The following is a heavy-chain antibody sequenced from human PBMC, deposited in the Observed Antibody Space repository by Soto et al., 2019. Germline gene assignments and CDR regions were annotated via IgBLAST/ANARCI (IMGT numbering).Heavy chain of an antibody. CDR1: GGTFSSYA. Sequence: QVQLVQSGAEVKKPGSSVKVSCKASGGTFSSYAISWVRQAPGQGLEWMGGIIPIFGTANYEQKFQGRVTITADESTSKAYMELSSLGSEDTAVYYCAQTYYYDSSGYYGALKYWGQGTLVTVSS. V-gene: IGHV1-69*01. CDR2: IIPIFGTA. J-gene: IGHJ4*02. CDR3: AQTYYYDSSGYYGALKY. D-gene: IGHD3-22*01.